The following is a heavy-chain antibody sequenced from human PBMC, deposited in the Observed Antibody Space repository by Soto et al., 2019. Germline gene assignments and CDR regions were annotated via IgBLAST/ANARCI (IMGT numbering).Heavy chain of an antibody. Sequence: EVQLVESGGGLVQPGGSLRLSCAASGFTFSSYSMNWVRQAPGKGLEWVSYISSSSSTIYYADSVKGRFTISRDNAKNAXXLXMXXLRAEDTAVYYCARVTPDIVVVPAAMEDYYYGMDVWGQGTTVTVSS. CDR2: ISSSSSTI. CDR3: ARVTPDIVVVPAAMEDYYYGMDV. CDR1: GFTFSSYS. J-gene: IGHJ6*02. V-gene: IGHV3-48*01. D-gene: IGHD2-2*01.